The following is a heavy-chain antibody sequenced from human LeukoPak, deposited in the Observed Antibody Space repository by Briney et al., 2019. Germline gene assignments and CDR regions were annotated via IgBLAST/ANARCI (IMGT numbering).Heavy chain of an antibody. CDR3: ASDRLRGVRAFGI. V-gene: IGHV1-69*05. CDR2: IIPIFGTA. Sequence: SVKVSCKASGGTFSSYAISWVRQAPGQGLEWMGRIIPIFGTANYAQKFQGRVTITTDESTSTAYMELSSLRSEDTAVYYCASDRLRGVRAFGIWGQGTMVTVSS. D-gene: IGHD3-10*01. CDR1: GGTFSSYA. J-gene: IGHJ3*02.